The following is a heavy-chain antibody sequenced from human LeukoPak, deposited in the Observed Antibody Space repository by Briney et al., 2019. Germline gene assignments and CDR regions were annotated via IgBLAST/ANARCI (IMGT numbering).Heavy chain of an antibody. CDR2: IYYSGST. Sequence: PSETLSLTCAVSGHSIRSSYYWGWIRQPPGKGLEWIGYIYYSGSTYYNPSLKSRVTISVDTSKNQFSLKLSSVTAADTAVYYCARGGYYYDSSGYFDYWGQGTLVTVSS. D-gene: IGHD3-22*01. V-gene: IGHV4-38-2*01. J-gene: IGHJ4*02. CDR1: GHSIRSSYY. CDR3: ARGGYYYDSSGYFDY.